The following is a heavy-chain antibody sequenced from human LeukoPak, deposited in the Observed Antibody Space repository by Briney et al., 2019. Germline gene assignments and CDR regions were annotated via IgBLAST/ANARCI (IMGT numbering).Heavy chain of an antibody. CDR2: TYYRSKWYN. CDR3: ARDLGTPGVNWFDP. D-gene: IGHD1/OR15-1a*01. V-gene: IGHV6-1*01. Sequence: SQTLSLTCAISGDSVSSNSAAWNWIRQSPSRGLQWRGRTYYRSKWYNDYAVSVKSRITINPDTSKNQFSLQLNSVTPEDTAVYYCARDLGTPGVNWFDPWGQGTLVTVSS. CDR1: GDSVSSNSAA. J-gene: IGHJ5*02.